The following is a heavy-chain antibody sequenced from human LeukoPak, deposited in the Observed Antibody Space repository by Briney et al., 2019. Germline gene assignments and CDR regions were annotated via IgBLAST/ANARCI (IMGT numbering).Heavy chain of an antibody. CDR3: ARLKRFGELLRYY. Sequence: PSETLSLTCTVSGGSISSYYWSWIRQPPGMGLEWIGYIYTSGSTNYNPSLKSRVTISVDTSKNQFSLKLSSVTAADTAVYYCARLKRFGELLRYYWGQGTLVTVSS. D-gene: IGHD3-10*01. J-gene: IGHJ4*02. V-gene: IGHV4-4*09. CDR1: GGSISSYY. CDR2: IYTSGST.